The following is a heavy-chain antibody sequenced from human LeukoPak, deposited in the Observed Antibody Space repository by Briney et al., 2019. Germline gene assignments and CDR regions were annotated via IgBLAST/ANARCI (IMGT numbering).Heavy chain of an antibody. D-gene: IGHD3-22*01. Sequence: PSETLSLTCAVYGGSFSGYYWSWIRQPPGKGLEWIGEINHSGSTNYNPSLKSRVTISVDTSKNQFSLKLSSVTAADTAVYYCARDVDYYDSSGLNFDIWGQGTMVTVSS. V-gene: IGHV4-34*01. CDR3: ARDVDYYDSSGLNFDI. CDR2: INHSGST. J-gene: IGHJ3*02. CDR1: GGSFSGYY.